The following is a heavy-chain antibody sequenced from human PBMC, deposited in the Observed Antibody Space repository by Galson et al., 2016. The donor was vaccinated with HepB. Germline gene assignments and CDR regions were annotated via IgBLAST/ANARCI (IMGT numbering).Heavy chain of an antibody. D-gene: IGHD6-6*01. J-gene: IGHJ5*02. Sequence: SVKVSCKASGDTFNGYYIHWVRQAPAIGFEWMGRINPNSADTNYAQKFQGRVTLSKDSAINTVYMELIRLTSADTAVYFCATDALPLVARPSPYNWFDTWGPGTLVTVSS. CDR2: INPNSADT. CDR3: ATDALPLVARPSPYNWFDT. CDR1: GDTFNGYY. V-gene: IGHV1-2*06.